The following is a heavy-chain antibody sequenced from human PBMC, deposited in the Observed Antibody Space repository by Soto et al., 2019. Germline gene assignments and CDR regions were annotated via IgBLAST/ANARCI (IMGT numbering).Heavy chain of an antibody. Sequence: QVQLVQSGAEVKKPGASVKVSCKASGYTFTNYGISWVRQAPGQGLEWMGWISAYNGNTKYAQKLQGRVTMTTDTATSTAYMELRRLRSDDTAVYFCARDHSFGGPFDPWGQGTLVTVSS. CDR1: GYTFTNYG. V-gene: IGHV1-18*01. J-gene: IGHJ5*02. CDR2: ISAYNGNT. CDR3: ARDHSFGGPFDP. D-gene: IGHD3-10*01.